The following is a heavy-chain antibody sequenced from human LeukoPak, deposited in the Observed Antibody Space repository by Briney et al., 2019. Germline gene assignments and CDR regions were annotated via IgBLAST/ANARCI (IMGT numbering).Heavy chain of an antibody. CDR1: GFTFSSYS. CDR3: ARHLSGVTGYTYGRGIDY. V-gene: IGHV3-21*01. D-gene: IGHD5-18*01. CDR2: ISGSSSYI. J-gene: IGHJ4*02. Sequence: GGSLRLSCAASGFTFSSYSMNWVRQAPGKGLEWVSCISGSSSYIYSADSVKGRFTISRHNAKNSLYLQMNSLRAEDTAVYYCARHLSGVTGYTYGRGIDYWGQGTLVTVSS.